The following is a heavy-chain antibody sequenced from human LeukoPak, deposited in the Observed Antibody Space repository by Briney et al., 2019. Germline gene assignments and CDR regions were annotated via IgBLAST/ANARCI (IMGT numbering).Heavy chain of an antibody. CDR1: GFTFSPYA. CDR3: AKNFAPGNAFYDF. V-gene: IGHV3-23*01. Sequence: GGPLRFPCEPPGFTFSPYAITWFRQAPGGGLNWFSAIDWTSHYIFYRDSVQGRFTTSRDNSRATLFLQMNSLTAEDSAVYYCAKNFAPGNAFYDFWGQGVLVTVSS. D-gene: IGHD1-1*01. CDR2: IDWTSHYI. J-gene: IGHJ4*02.